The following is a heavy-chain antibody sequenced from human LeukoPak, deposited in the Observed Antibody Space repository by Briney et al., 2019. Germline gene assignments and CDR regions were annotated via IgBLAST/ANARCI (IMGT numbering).Heavy chain of an antibody. CDR2: IYYSGST. CDR3: ARGASYYDFWSGS. V-gene: IGHV4-59*01. Sequence: KPSETLSLTCTVSGGSISSYYWSWIRQPPGKGLEWIGYIYYSGSTNYNPSLKSRVTISVDTSKNQFSLKLSSVTAADTAVYYCARGASYYDFWSGSWGQGTLVTVSS. CDR1: GGSISSYY. J-gene: IGHJ5*02. D-gene: IGHD3-3*01.